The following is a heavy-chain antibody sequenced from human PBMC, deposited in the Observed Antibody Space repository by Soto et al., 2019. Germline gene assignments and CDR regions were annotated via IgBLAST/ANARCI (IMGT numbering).Heavy chain of an antibody. V-gene: IGHV2-5*02. CDR3: AHCRGGVASF. Sequence: QITLNESGPTLVKPTQTLTLTCTFSGFSLSTRDVGVGWIRQPPGEALEWLGVVYWDDDKTYSPSLKSRLTIPNDTSKNQVVLRMTKVDPVDTATYYCAHCRGGVASFWGQGTLVTVSS. CDR1: GFSLSTRDVG. J-gene: IGHJ4*02. CDR2: VYWDDDK. D-gene: IGHD3-16*01.